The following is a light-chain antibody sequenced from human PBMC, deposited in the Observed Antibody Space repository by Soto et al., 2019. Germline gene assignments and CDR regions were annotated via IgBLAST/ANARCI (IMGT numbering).Light chain of an antibody. Sequence: QSVLTQPRSVSGSPGQSVTISCTGTSSDVGAYHYVSWYQQYPGKAPKLMIYDVSKRPSGVPDRFSGSKSGNTASLTISGLQAEDEADYYCCSYAGLFGGGTKLTVL. CDR1: SSDVGAYHY. V-gene: IGLV2-11*01. J-gene: IGLJ2*01. CDR3: CSYAGL. CDR2: DVS.